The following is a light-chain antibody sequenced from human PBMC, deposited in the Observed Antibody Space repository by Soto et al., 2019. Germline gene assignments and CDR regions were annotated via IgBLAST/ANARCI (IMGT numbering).Light chain of an antibody. Sequence: DNQMTQSPSSLSASVGDRVTITCQASQDISNYLNWYQQKPGKAPKLLIYDASNLQIGVPSRFSGSGSGTDFTFTISSLQPEDIATYYCQQYDNLPLTFGGGTKVEIK. CDR3: QQYDNLPLT. CDR1: QDISNY. V-gene: IGKV1-33*01. J-gene: IGKJ4*01. CDR2: DAS.